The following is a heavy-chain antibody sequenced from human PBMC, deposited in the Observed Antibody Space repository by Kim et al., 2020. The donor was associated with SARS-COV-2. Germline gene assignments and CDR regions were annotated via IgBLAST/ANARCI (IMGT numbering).Heavy chain of an antibody. CDR1: GGTFSSYA. J-gene: IGHJ6*03. Sequence: SVKFSCKASGGTFSSYAISWVRQAPGQGLEWMGRIIPILGIANYAQKFQGRVTITADKSTSTAYMELSSLRSEDTAVYSCARHDSSAGAYVDYYYMYVW. V-gene: IGHV1-69*04. D-gene: IGHD3-22*01. CDR2: IIPILGIA. CDR3: ARHDSSAGAYVDYYYMYV.